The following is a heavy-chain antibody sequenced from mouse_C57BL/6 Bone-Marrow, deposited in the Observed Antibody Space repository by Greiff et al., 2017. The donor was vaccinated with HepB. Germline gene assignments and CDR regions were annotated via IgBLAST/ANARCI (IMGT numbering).Heavy chain of an antibody. CDR2: INPGSGGT. J-gene: IGHJ3*01. Sequence: QVQLQQSGAELVRPGTSVKVSCKASGYAFTNYLIEWVKQRPGQGLEWIGVINPGSGGTNYNEKFKGKATLTADKSSSTAYMQLSSLTSEDTAVYFCARRGYSSGFAYWGQGTLVTVSA. CDR1: GYAFTNYL. V-gene: IGHV1-54*01. D-gene: IGHD3-2*02. CDR3: ARRGYSSGFAY.